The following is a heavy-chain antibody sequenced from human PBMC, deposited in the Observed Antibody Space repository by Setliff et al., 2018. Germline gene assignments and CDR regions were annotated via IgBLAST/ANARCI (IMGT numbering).Heavy chain of an antibody. CDR3: GRSEAYNWFDP. CDR1: GGSISSSGYY. V-gene: IGHV4-39*07. Sequence: PSETLSLTCTVSGGSISSSGYYWSWIRQPPGKGLEWIGEINHSGSTNYNPSLKSRATISIDTSKNQFSLKLNSVTAAGTAVYYCGRSEAYNWFDPWGRGTLVTVSS. J-gene: IGHJ5*02. CDR2: INHSGST.